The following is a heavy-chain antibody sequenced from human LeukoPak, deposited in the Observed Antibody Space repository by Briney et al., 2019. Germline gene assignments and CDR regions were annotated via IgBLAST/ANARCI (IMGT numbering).Heavy chain of an antibody. V-gene: IGHV4-4*09. D-gene: IGHD2-15*01. J-gene: IGHJ4*02. CDR3: AARRASAAAIDY. CDR1: GVSVSDSY. CDR2: IYNSLYT. Sequence: SETLSLTCSVSGVSVSDSYCVWIRQPPGKGLEWIGYIYNSLYTDYSPSLRGRVTLSADKSKNHFSLNLDSVTPADTAVYYCAARRASAAAIDYWGQGTLVTVS.